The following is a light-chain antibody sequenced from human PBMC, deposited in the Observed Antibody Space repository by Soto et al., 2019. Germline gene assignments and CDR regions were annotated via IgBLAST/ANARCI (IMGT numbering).Light chain of an antibody. V-gene: IGLV2-14*01. CDR2: DVT. Sequence: QLVLTQPASVSGSPGQSITISCTGISSDYGTYNYVSWYQQHPGKAPKLMIYDVTSRPSGVSNRFSGSKSGNTASLTISGLQAEDEADYYCNSYTSSSTLDVFGTGTKLTVL. J-gene: IGLJ1*01. CDR3: NSYTSSSTLDV. CDR1: SSDYGTYNY.